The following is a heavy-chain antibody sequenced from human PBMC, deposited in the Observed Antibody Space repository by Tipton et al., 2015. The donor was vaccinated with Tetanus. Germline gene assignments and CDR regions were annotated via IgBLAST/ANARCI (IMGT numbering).Heavy chain of an antibody. CDR3: ATGSSLDC. J-gene: IGHJ4*02. D-gene: IGHD1-26*01. Sequence: SLRLSCAASGFTFSSHWMNWVRQAPGNGLEWLSSISSTSSYIYYADSVKGRFTVSRDNAKDSLSLQMKSLGDEDTAVYYCATGSSLDCGGQAPRVTAST. CDR2: ISSTSSYI. CDR1: GFTFSSHW. V-gene: IGHV3-21*01.